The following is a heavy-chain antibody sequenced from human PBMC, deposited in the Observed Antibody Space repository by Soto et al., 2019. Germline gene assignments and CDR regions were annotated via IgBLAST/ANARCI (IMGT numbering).Heavy chain of an antibody. V-gene: IGHV3-30-3*01. Sequence: PGGSLRLSCAPSGFTFSNYVIHWVRQAPGQGLEWVALISHDGNNKQYGDSVTGRFTISRDNSKNTLSLQMDTLRAEDTAVYYCAREDESSGYAGTFHHWGQGTQVTVSS. CDR2: ISHDGNNK. CDR3: AREDESSGYAGTFHH. J-gene: IGHJ1*01. D-gene: IGHD3-22*01. CDR1: GFTFSNYV.